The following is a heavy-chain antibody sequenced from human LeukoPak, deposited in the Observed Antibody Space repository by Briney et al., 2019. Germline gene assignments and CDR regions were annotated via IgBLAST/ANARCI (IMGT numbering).Heavy chain of an antibody. CDR1: GGSISSGSYY. CDR2: IYTSGST. J-gene: IGHJ6*03. D-gene: IGHD3-3*01. V-gene: IGHV4-61*02. Sequence: SETLSLTCTVSGGSISSGSYYWSWIRQPAGKGLEWIGRIYTSGSTNYNPSLKSRVTISVDTSKNQFSLKLSSVTAADTAVYYCARDSHCDFWSGYYKDYYYYMDVWGKGTTVTVSS. CDR3: ARDSHCDFWSGYYKDYYYYMDV.